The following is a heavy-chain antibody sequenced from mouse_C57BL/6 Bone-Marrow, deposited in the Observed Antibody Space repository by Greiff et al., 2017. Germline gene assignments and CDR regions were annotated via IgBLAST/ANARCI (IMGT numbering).Heavy chain of an antibody. V-gene: IGHV2-5*01. D-gene: IGHD4-1*01. CDR3: AKNNGTRGYAMDY. CDR2: IWRGGGT. Sequence: VQLQQSGPGLVQPSQSLSITCTVSGFSLTSYGVHWVRQSPGKGLEWLGVIWRGGGTAYNAAFMSSLSITKENSKGKVFIKMNSVQADDTAIDYGAKNNGTRGYAMDYWGQGTSVTVSS. CDR1: GFSLTSYG. J-gene: IGHJ4*01.